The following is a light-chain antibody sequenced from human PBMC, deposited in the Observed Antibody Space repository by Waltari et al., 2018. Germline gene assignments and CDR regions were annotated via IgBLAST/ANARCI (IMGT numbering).Light chain of an antibody. CDR1: QSVSSGY. CDR2: GAS. CDR3: QQYGRSPLT. J-gene: IGKJ1*01. V-gene: IGKV3-20*01. Sequence: EIVLTQSPGTLSLSPGERATLSCRASQSVSSGYLAWYQQKPGQAPRLPIYGASSRATGIPDRFSGSGSGTDFTLTISRLEPEDFAVYYCQQYGRSPLTFGQGTKVEIK.